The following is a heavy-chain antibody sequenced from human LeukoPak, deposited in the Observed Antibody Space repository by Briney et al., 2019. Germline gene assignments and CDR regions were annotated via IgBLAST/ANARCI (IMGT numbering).Heavy chain of an antibody. CDR3: ARGPPYLEVVTN. J-gene: IGHJ4*02. CDR2: ISSSGSSI. V-gene: IGHV3-48*03. CDR1: GFTFSSYE. Sequence: GGSLRLSCAASGFTFSSYEMNWVRQAPGKGLEWISYISSSGSSISYADSVKGRFTISRDNAKNSLYLQMNSLRAEDTAVYYCARGPPYLEVVTNWGQGTLVTVSS. D-gene: IGHD3-3*01.